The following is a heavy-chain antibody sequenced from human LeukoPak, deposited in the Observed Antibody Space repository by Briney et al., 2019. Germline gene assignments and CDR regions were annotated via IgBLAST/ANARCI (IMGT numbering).Heavy chain of an antibody. Sequence: SETLSLTCAVSGYSISSGYYWGWIRQPPGKGLEWIGSIYHSGSTYYNPSLKSRVTISVDTSKNQFSLKLSSVTAADTAVYYCARQGDQLLSLNWFGPWGQGTLVTVSS. J-gene: IGHJ5*02. CDR1: GYSISSGYY. CDR2: IYHSGST. D-gene: IGHD2-2*01. V-gene: IGHV4-38-2*01. CDR3: ARQGDQLLSLNWFGP.